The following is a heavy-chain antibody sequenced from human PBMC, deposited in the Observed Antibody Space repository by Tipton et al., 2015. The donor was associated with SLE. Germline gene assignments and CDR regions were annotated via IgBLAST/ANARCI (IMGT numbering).Heavy chain of an antibody. CDR2: INHSGST. D-gene: IGHD6-19*01. J-gene: IGHJ4*02. CDR1: GGSFSGYY. CDR3: ARGVAERLGLDF. Sequence: TLSLTCAVYGGSFSGYYWSWIRQPPGKGLEWIGDINHSGSTNYNPSLKSRVTISVDTSKMQFSLNLNSVTAADTALYFCARGVAERLGLDFWGQGSLVTVSS. V-gene: IGHV4-34*01.